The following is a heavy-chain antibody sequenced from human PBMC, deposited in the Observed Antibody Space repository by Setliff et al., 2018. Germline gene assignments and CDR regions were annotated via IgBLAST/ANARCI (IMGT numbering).Heavy chain of an antibody. D-gene: IGHD3-22*01. V-gene: IGHV3-43*01. CDR3: AKEDNYYDSSGYYLGTYGMDV. J-gene: IGHJ6*02. CDR1: GFTFDDFT. CDR2: ISWDGANT. Sequence: LRLSCAASGFTFDDFTMHWVRHVPGKGLEWVSLISWDGANTSYADSVKGRFTISRDNAKNTLYLQMNSLRAEDTAVYYCAKEDNYYDSSGYYLGTYGMDVWGQGTTVTVSS.